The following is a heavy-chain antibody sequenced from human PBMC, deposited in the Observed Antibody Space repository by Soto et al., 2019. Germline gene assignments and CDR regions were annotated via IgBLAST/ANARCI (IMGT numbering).Heavy chain of an antibody. J-gene: IGHJ5*02. D-gene: IGHD3-10*01. CDR3: ARDPVWFGELFGWFDP. Sequence: SVKVSCKASGGTFSSYAISWVRQAPGQGLEWMGGIIPIFGTANYAQKFQGRVTITADKSTSTAYMELSSLRSEDTAVYYCARDPVWFGELFGWFDPWGQGTLVTVSS. CDR1: GGTFSSYA. V-gene: IGHV1-69*06. CDR2: IIPIFGTA.